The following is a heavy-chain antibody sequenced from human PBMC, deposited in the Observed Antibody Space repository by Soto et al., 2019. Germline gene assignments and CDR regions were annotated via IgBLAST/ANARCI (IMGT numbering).Heavy chain of an antibody. Sequence: PSETLSLTCTVYGGSISSGGYYWSWIRQHPGKGLEWIGYIYYSGSTYYNPSLKSRVTISVDTSKNQFSLKLSSVTAADTAVYYCARGYYDSSGKIFDYWGQGTLVTVSS. J-gene: IGHJ4*02. CDR3: ARGYYDSSGKIFDY. V-gene: IGHV4-31*03. CDR1: GGSISSGGYY. D-gene: IGHD3-22*01. CDR2: IYYSGST.